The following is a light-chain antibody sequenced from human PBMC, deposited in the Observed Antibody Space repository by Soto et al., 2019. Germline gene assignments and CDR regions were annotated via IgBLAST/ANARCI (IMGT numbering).Light chain of an antibody. CDR3: QQRSSWPLT. Sequence: EIVLTQSPATLSLSPGERATLSCRASQSVNIYLAWYQQKPGQAPRLLIYDASNRVIGIPARFSGRGSGTDFRLTISSLEPEDFAVYYCQQRSSWPLTFGGGTKVEIK. CDR2: DAS. V-gene: IGKV3-11*01. CDR1: QSVNIY. J-gene: IGKJ4*01.